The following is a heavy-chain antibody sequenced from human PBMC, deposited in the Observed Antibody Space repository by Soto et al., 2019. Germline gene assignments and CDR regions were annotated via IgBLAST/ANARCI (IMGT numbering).Heavy chain of an antibody. CDR2: IGAGGGDT. Sequence: HPGGSLRLSCAASGFTFSTYAMSWVRQAPGKGLEWVSGIGAGGGDTYYADSVKGRFSISRDNSKNTVYLQANSLRAEDTAIYFCANLREYGGVIVWYFENWGQGTPVTVSS. CDR3: ANLREYGGVIVWYFEN. J-gene: IGHJ4*02. CDR1: GFTFSTYA. D-gene: IGHD3-16*02. V-gene: IGHV3-23*01.